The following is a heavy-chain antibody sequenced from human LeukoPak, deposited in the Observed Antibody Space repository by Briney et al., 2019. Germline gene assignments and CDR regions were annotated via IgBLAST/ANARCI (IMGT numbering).Heavy chain of an antibody. Sequence: PSETLSLTCTVSGGSISSYYWTWIRQPPGKRLGWSGYIYYSGSTNHNPSLKSRVTISVDTSKNQFSLKLTSVTAADTAVYYCPRHAGGGFGTIDYWGQGTLVTVSS. J-gene: IGHJ4*02. CDR3: PRHAGGGFGTIDY. D-gene: IGHD3-10*01. CDR2: IYYSGST. V-gene: IGHV4-59*08. CDR1: GGSISSYY.